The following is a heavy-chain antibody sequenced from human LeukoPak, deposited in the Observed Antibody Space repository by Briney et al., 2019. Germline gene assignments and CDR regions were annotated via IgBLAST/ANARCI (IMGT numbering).Heavy chain of an antibody. Sequence: GGSLRLSCVASGFSFSSHWMHWVRQAPGKGLVWVSCLNSDGSSRTYADSVRGRFTISRDNAKNTLYLEMNSLRAEDTAVYYCATGNYYAFDICGQGTMVTVSS. V-gene: IGHV3-74*03. J-gene: IGHJ3*02. CDR3: ATGNYYAFDI. D-gene: IGHD1-7*01. CDR2: LNSDGSSR. CDR1: GFSFSSHW.